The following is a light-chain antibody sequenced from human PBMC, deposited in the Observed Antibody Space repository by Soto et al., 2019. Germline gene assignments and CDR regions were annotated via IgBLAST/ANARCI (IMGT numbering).Light chain of an antibody. Sequence: SYELTQPPSVSVAPGKTARITCGGNNIGSKSVHWYQQKPGQAPVLVIYYDSDRPSGNPERFSGYKSGNTATLTISRVEAGDEAEYYCQVWDSSSDHPVVFGGGTKVTVL. V-gene: IGLV3-21*04. CDR1: NIGSKS. CDR3: QVWDSSSDHPVV. CDR2: YDS. J-gene: IGLJ2*01.